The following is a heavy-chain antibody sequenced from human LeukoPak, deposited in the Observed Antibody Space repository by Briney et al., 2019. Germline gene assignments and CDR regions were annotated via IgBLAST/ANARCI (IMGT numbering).Heavy chain of an antibody. CDR1: GYTFTSYG. J-gene: IGHJ4*02. Sequence: GASVKVSCKASGYTFTSYGINWVRQATGQGLEWMGWMNPNSGNTGYAQKFQGRVTMTRNTSISKAYLELSSQSSEDTAVYYCERGSSSWELDYWGQGTLVAVSS. V-gene: IGHV1-8*01. CDR2: MNPNSGNT. CDR3: ERGSSSWELDY. D-gene: IGHD6-13*01.